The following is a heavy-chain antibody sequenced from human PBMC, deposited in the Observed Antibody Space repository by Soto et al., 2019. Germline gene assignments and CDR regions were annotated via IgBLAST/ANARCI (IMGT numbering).Heavy chain of an antibody. V-gene: IGHV4-59*01. D-gene: IGHD2-15*01. Sequence: PSETLSLTCTVSGGSISSYYWSWIRQPPGKGLEWIGYIYYSGSTNYNPSLKSRVTIAVDTSKNQFSLKLSSVTAADTAVYFCAAGVGYCSGGSCYSGWSYYYYGMDVWGQGTTVTVSS. CDR3: AAGVGYCSGGSCYSGWSYYYYGMDV. J-gene: IGHJ6*02. CDR2: IYYSGST. CDR1: GGSISSYY.